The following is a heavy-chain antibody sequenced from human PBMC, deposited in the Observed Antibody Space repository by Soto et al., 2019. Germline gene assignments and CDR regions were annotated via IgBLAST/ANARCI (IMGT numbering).Heavy chain of an antibody. V-gene: IGHV3-23*01. J-gene: IGHJ5*02. Sequence: GGSLRLSCATSGFNFSNYAMNWVRQAPGRGLEWDSAVSGGGSSTHYADSVRGRFTISRDNSKNTLSLQMNSLSVDDTATYYCAREYGRPPRFDPWGRGTLVTVSS. CDR2: VSGGGSST. CDR1: GFNFSNYA. CDR3: AREYGRPPRFDP. D-gene: IGHD1-1*01.